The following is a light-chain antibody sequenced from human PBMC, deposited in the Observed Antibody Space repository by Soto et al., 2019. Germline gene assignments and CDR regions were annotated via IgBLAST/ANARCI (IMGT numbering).Light chain of an antibody. CDR3: QHYGKSHGT. J-gene: IGKJ1*01. V-gene: IGKV3-20*01. Sequence: EVVFTQSRSTLSLSPGERATLSCRASQSVSNSLAWYQQKPGQVPRLLIYGASSRATGIPDRFSGSGSGTDFTLTISRLEPEDVAVYYCQHYGKSHGTFGQGTKVDIK. CDR2: GAS. CDR1: QSVSNS.